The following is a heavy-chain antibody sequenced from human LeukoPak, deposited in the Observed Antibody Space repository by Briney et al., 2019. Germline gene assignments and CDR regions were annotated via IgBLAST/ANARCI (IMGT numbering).Heavy chain of an antibody. CDR2: ISSSGGST. CDR1: GFTFSSYA. Sequence: PGGSLRLSCAASGFTFSSYAMSWVRQAPGKGLEWVSSISSSGGSTFYADSAKGRFAISRDNSKNTVYLQMNSLRAEDTAVYYWAKYGSGGYGGAYFDYWGQGALVTVSS. D-gene: IGHD1-26*01. J-gene: IGHJ4*02. V-gene: IGHV3-23*01. CDR3: AKYGSGGYGGAYFDY.